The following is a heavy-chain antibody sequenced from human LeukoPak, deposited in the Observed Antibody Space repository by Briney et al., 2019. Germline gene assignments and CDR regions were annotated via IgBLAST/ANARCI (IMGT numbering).Heavy chain of an antibody. V-gene: IGHV6-1*01. CDR1: GDSVSSNSAA. Sequence: SQTLSLTCAISGDSVSSNSAAWNWIRQSPSRGLEWLGRTYYRSKWYNDYAVSVKSRITINPDTSKNQFSLQLNSVTPEDTAVYYCATDRYCSSTSCKYYFDYWGQGTLVTVSS. D-gene: IGHD2-2*01. J-gene: IGHJ4*02. CDR2: TYYRSKWYN. CDR3: ATDRYCSSTSCKYYFDY.